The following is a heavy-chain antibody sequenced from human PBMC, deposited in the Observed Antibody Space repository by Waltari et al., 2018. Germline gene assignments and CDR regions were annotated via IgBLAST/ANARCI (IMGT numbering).Heavy chain of an antibody. CDR2: ISYNGRNI. J-gene: IGHJ6*02. CDR1: EFTFSSYA. D-gene: IGHD3-22*01. V-gene: IGHV3-30*04. Sequence: QVQLVESGGGVVQPGRSLRLSCVASEFTFSSYAMHWVRQAPGKGLGLVAVISYNGRNIYYVDSVKGRFTISRDNSKKTLYMQMNSLRAEDTAVYYCARDYCDRTYCHGMDVWGQGTTVTVFS. CDR3: ARDYCDRTYCHGMDV.